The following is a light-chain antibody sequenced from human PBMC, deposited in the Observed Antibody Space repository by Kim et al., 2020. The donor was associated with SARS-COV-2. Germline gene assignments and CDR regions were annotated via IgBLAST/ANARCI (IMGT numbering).Light chain of an antibody. Sequence: PEERATLSCRASQTVSSDYVVWYQQKPGQSPRLLIYDTSTRATGIPDRFSGRGSGTNFTLTIGRLEPEDSAIYYCQQYASLPRTYGQGTKVDIK. CDR3: QQYASLPRT. J-gene: IGKJ1*01. CDR2: DTS. V-gene: IGKV3-20*01. CDR1: QTVSSDY.